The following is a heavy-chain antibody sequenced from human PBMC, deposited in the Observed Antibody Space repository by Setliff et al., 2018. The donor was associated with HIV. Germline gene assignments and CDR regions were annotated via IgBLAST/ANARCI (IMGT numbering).Heavy chain of an antibody. CDR3: ASEKKAWSVSDSFYEY. CDR1: GGSVSSYY. D-gene: IGHD3-3*01. Sequence: ETLSLSCTISGGSVSSYYWSWIRQPPGKGLEWIGNLYYSGNTNYNSSLKSRVTIAVDTSKNQFSLELTSLTAADTAVYYCASEKKAWSVSDSFYEYWGQGVPVTVSS. J-gene: IGHJ4*02. CDR2: LYYSGNT. V-gene: IGHV4-59*02.